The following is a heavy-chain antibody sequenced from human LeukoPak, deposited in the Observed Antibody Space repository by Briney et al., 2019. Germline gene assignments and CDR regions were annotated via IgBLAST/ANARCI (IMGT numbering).Heavy chain of an antibody. J-gene: IGHJ4*02. D-gene: IGHD6-13*01. CDR3: ARGPLVPSGDYYFDY. CDR2: INPSGGST. Sequence: ASVKVSCKASGYTFTSYYMHWVRQAPGQGLEWMGIINPSGGSTSYAQKFQGRVTMTRGTSTSTVYMELSSLRSEDTAVYYCARGPLVPSGDYYFDYWGQGTLVTVSS. CDR1: GYTFTSYY. V-gene: IGHV1-46*01.